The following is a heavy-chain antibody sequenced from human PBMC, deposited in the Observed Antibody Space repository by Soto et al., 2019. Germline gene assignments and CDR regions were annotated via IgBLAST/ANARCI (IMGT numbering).Heavy chain of an antibody. CDR3: ARSMGWRDAFDS. J-gene: IGHJ3*02. D-gene: IGHD2-15*01. Sequence: GGSLRLSCVASGFTFSKYSMNWVRQAPDKGPEWVSAISSGSSYIYYADSVKGRFTISRDNGENSLYLQMNSLRTEDTAVYACARSMGWRDAFDSWGQGTMVTVSS. V-gene: IGHV3-21*01. CDR1: GFTFSKYS. CDR2: ISSGSSYI.